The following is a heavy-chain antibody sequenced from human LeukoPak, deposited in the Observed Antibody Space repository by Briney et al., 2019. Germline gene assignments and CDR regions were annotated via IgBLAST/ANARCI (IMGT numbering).Heavy chain of an antibody. CDR3: ARDGVEPGIYFDY. CDR1: GFTFSSYW. V-gene: IGHV3-7*01. J-gene: IGHJ4*02. D-gene: IGHD2-2*01. CDR2: IKQDGSGK. Sequence: PGGSPRLSCAASGFTFSSYWMNWVRQAPGKGLEWVANIKQDGSGKYYVDSVKGRFTISRDNAKNSLYLQMNSLRAEDTAVYYCARDGVEPGIYFDYWGQGALVTVSS.